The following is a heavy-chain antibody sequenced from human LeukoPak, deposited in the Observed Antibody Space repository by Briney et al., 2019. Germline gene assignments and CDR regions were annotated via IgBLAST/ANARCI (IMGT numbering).Heavy chain of an antibody. V-gene: IGHV3-11*04. CDR1: GFTFSDYY. CDR2: ISSSGSTM. J-gene: IGHJ4*02. D-gene: IGHD3-16*02. Sequence: PGGSVRLSCAASGFTFSDYYMSWIRQAPGKGLVGGSYISSSGSTMYYADSVKGRITISRDTAKNSLYLQMNGGRAEDSGAYERWGRGGWESHPYFDYWGQGTLVTVSS. CDR3: WGRGGWESHPYFDY.